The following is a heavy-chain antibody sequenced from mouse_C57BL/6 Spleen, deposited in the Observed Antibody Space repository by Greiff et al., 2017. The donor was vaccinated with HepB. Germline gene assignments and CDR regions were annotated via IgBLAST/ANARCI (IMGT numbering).Heavy chain of an antibody. J-gene: IGHJ3*01. D-gene: IGHD2-3*01. CDR3: ARFGDGRAY. Sequence: VQLQQPGAELVMPGASVKLSCKASGYTFTSYWMHWVKQRPGQGLEWIGEIDPSDSYTNYNQKFKGKSTLTVDKSSSTAYMQLSSLTSEDSAVYYCARFGDGRAYWGQGTLVTVSA. CDR2: IDPSDSYT. CDR1: GYTFTSYW. V-gene: IGHV1-69*01.